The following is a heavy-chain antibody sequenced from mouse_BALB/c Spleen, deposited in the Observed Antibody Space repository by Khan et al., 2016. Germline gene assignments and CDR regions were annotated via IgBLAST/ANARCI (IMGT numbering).Heavy chain of an antibody. J-gene: IGHJ3*01. CDR1: GHSITSDYT. V-gene: IGHV3-2*02. Sequence: VQLKESGPGQVTPSQSLSLTCTVTGHSITSDYTWNWIRQFPGNKLEWMGYIAYSGSTNYNPSLKSRISISRDTSKNQFFLQLSSVNTEDTATXYCAERPYYTTGFAYWGQGTLATVSA. CDR2: IAYSGST. CDR3: AERPYYTTGFAY. D-gene: IGHD2-12*01.